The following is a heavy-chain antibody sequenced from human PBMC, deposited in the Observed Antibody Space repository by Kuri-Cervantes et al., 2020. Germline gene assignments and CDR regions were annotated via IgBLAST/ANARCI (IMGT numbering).Heavy chain of an antibody. CDR1: GFTFDDYA. CDR3: ARAGTMVRTRMDV. V-gene: IGHV3-9*01. D-gene: IGHD3-10*01. J-gene: IGHJ6*02. CDR2: ISWNSGSI. Sequence: GGSLRLSCAASGFTFDDYAMHWVRQAPGKGLEWVSGISWNSGSIGYADSVKGRFTISRDSAKNSLYLQMNSLRAEDTAVYYCARAGTMVRTRMDVWGQGTTVTVSS.